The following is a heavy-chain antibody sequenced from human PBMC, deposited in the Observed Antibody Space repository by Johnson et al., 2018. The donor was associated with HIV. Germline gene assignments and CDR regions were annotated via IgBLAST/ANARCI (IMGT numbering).Heavy chain of an antibody. CDR1: GFIFSSYA. CDR2: ISYDGSNK. Sequence: QMQLVESGGGVVQPGTSLRLSCTASGFIFSSYAMHWVRQAPGKGLEWVAVISYDGSNKYYADSVKGRFTISRDNSKNTLYLQMSSLRAEDTAVYYCAKDLVVTAPGAFDIWGQGTMVTVSS. V-gene: IGHV3-30-3*01. J-gene: IGHJ3*02. CDR3: AKDLVVTAPGAFDI. D-gene: IGHD2-21*02.